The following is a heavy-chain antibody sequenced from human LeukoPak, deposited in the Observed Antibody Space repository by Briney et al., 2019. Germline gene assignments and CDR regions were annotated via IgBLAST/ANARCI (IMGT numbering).Heavy chain of an antibody. CDR3: ARGGEWAFDI. Sequence: SETLSLTCNVSGDSFSGYYWTWIRQPAGMGLEWIGRIYPSGATNYNPSLKSRVSMSVDTSKNQFSLKLSSVTAADTAVYYCARGGEWAFDIWGQGTLATVSS. D-gene: IGHD3-10*01. CDR1: GDSFSGYY. V-gene: IGHV4-4*07. J-gene: IGHJ3*02. CDR2: IYPSGAT.